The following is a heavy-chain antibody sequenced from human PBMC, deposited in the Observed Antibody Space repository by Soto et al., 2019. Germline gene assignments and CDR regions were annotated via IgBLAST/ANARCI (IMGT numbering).Heavy chain of an antibody. CDR3: ARSPRNRGVIGAFDP. Sequence: LVKVYCKASGYSFSNYASHWVSQAPGQRLEWMGWINAGKGDTIYSQKFQDRISINRDTSASTAYMEMGRLRPEDTAMYYCARSPRNRGVIGAFDPWGQGTLVTVSS. CDR1: GYSFSNYA. V-gene: IGHV1-3*01. CDR2: INAGKGDT. J-gene: IGHJ5*02. D-gene: IGHD3-10*01.